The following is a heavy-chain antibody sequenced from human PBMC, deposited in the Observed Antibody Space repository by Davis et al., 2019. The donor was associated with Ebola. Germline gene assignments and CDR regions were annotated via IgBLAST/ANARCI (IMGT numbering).Heavy chain of an antibody. J-gene: IGHJ3*02. V-gene: IGHV3-23*01. CDR3: AKDIRALRAFDI. Sequence: GESLKISCAASGFTFSSYAMSWVRQAPGKGLEWVSAISGSGGSTYYADSVKGRFTISRDNAKNSLYLQMNSLRAEDTALYYCAKDIRALRAFDIWGQGTMVTVSS. D-gene: IGHD2-2*02. CDR1: GFTFSSYA. CDR2: ISGSGGST.